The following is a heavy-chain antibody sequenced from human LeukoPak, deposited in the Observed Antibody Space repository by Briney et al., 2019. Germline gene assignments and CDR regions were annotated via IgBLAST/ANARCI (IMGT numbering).Heavy chain of an antibody. D-gene: IGHD1-26*01. CDR3: AKGVGANRLRFDC. CDR2: MGGSGDGT. V-gene: IGHV3-23*01. Sequence: PEGSLRLSCAASGFAFRNYAMSWVRQAPGKGLEWVSAMGGSGDGTHYADSVKGRFTTSRDNSKNTLYLQMNSLRAEDTAVYYCAKGVGANRLRFDCWGQGTLVTVSS. J-gene: IGHJ4*02. CDR1: GFAFRNYA.